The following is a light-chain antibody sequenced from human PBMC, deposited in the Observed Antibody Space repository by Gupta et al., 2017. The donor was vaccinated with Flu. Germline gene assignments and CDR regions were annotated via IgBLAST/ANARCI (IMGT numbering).Light chain of an antibody. J-gene: IGKJ4*01. Sequence: DIQMTQYPSSLSASVGDTITLSCRASQSVSSYLNWYQQKPGKAPRRLIYAASSLQRGGPSRCSGSGVVTEFNLTISSRQPEDCETYYCQQTYTDHPSITFGGGTKVEI. CDR3: QQTYTDHPSIT. CDR2: AAS. V-gene: IGKV1-39*01. CDR1: QSVSSY.